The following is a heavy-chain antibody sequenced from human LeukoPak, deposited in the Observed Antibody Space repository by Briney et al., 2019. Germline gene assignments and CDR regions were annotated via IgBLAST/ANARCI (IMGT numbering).Heavy chain of an antibody. V-gene: IGHV3-48*01. J-gene: IGHJ4*02. Sequence: PGGSLRLSCAASGFTFSSYSMNWVRQAPGKGLEWVSYISSSSSTIYYADSVKGRFTISRDNAKNSLYLQMNSLRAEGTAVYYCARDFWSGYVDYWGQGTLVTVSS. D-gene: IGHD3-3*01. CDR2: ISSSSSTI. CDR3: ARDFWSGYVDY. CDR1: GFTFSSYS.